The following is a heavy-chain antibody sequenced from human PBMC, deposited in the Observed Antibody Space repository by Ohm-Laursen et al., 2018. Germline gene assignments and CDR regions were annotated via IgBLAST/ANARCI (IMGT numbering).Heavy chain of an antibody. CDR3: ARDSSGSGGDSDY. V-gene: IGHV3-7*01. D-gene: IGHD3-10*01. J-gene: IGHJ4*02. Sequence: SLRLSCAASGFTFSRHWMTWVRRGPGKGLESLANINQGGSEEYHADSVKGRFTISRDNAKDPLYLQMNSLRAEGTAVYYCARDSSGSGGDSDYWGQGTLVTVSS. CDR1: GFTFSRHW. CDR2: INQGGSEE.